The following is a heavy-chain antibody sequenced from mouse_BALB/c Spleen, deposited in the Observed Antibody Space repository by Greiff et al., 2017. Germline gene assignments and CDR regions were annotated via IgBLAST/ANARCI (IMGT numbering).Heavy chain of an antibody. CDR2: ISNGGGST. V-gene: IGHV5-12-2*01. Sequence: EVQLVESGGGLVQPGGSLKLSCAASGFTFSSYTMSWVRQTPEKRLEWVAYISNGGGSTYYPDTVKGRFTISRDNAKNTLYLQMSSLKSEDTAMYYCARTTVVDYAMDDWGQGTSVTVSS. CDR3: ARTTVVDYAMDD. J-gene: IGHJ4*01. D-gene: IGHD1-1*01. CDR1: GFTFSSYT.